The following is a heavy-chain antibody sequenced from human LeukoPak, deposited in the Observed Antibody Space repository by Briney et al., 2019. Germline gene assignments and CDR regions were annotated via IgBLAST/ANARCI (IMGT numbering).Heavy chain of an antibody. CDR2: IYSDDTT. J-gene: IGHJ4*02. D-gene: IGHD4-23*01. CDR3: ARRAGGYSHPYDY. Sequence: PGGSLRLSCAVPGFTVSGNYMSWIRQAPGKGLEWVSLIYSDDTTLYADSVKGRFTISRDVSKNTLYLQMSSLRAEDTAVYYCARRAGGYSHPYDYWGQGVLVTVSS. V-gene: IGHV3-53*01. CDR1: GFTVSGNY.